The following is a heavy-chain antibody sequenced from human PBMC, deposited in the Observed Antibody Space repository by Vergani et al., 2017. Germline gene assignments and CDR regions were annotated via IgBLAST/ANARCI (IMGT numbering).Heavy chain of an antibody. J-gene: IGHJ6*02. CDR1: GGSISNNYY. V-gene: IGHV4-59*13. CDR3: ARVMYRDEASTGYRLEGMDI. D-gene: IGHD3-9*01. CDR2: IYSTGST. Sequence: QVQLQESGPGLVKPSQTLSLTCTVSGGSISNNYYWSWIRQSPGKGLEWIGYIYSTGSTNYNPSLNSRVTMSVDTSKNQFSLKLRSVTAADTAVYFCARVMYRDEASTGYRLEGMDIWGQGTTVTISS.